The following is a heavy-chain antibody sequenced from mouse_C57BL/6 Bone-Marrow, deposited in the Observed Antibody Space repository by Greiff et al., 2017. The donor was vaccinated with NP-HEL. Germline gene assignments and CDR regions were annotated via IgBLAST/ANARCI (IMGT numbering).Heavy chain of an antibody. CDR3: ARANGYAWFAY. Sequence: EVNLVESGGGLVKPGGSLKLSCAASGFTFSSYAMSWVRQTPEKRLEWVATISDGGSYTYYPDNVKGRFTISRDNAKNNLYLQMSHLKSEDTAMYYCARANGYAWFAYWGQGTLVTVSA. CDR2: ISDGGSYT. J-gene: IGHJ3*01. CDR1: GFTFSSYA. D-gene: IGHD2-2*01. V-gene: IGHV5-4*03.